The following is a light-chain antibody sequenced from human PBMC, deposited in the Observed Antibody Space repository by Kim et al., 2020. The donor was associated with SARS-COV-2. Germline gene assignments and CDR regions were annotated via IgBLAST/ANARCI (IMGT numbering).Light chain of an antibody. CDR1: QSISSY. CDR3: QQSYSTHT. J-gene: IGKJ2*01. CDR2: AAS. Sequence: LSASVGDRVTITCRASQSISSYLNWYQQKPGKAPKLLIYAASSLQSGVPSRFSGSGSGTDFTLTISSLQPEDFATYYCQQSYSTHTFGQGTKLGIK. V-gene: IGKV1-39*01.